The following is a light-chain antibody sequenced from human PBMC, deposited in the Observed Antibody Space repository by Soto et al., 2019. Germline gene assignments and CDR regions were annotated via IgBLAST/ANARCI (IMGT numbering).Light chain of an antibody. J-gene: IGLJ2*01. CDR1: SSNIGSTT. CDR3: ATWDDSRNGVI. V-gene: IGLV1-44*01. CDR2: SNN. Sequence: QSVLTQPPSASGTPGQRVTISCSGSSSNIGSTTVNWYQHLPGTAPKLLIYSNNQRPSGVPDRFSGSKSGTSASLAISGLQSEDEADYYCATWDDSRNGVIFGGGTKLTVL.